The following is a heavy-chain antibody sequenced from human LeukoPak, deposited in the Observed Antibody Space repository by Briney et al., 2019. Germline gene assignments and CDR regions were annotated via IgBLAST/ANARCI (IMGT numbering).Heavy chain of an antibody. CDR3: AVRQWLGHYWYFDL. CDR1: GGSISSSSYY. D-gene: IGHD6-19*01. Sequence: SETLSLTCTVSGGSISSSSYYWGWIRQPPGKGLEWIGSIYYSGSTYYNPSLKSRVTISVDTSKNQFSLKLSSVTAADTAVYYCAVRQWLGHYWYFDLWGRGTLVTVFS. J-gene: IGHJ2*01. V-gene: IGHV4-39*01. CDR2: IYYSGST.